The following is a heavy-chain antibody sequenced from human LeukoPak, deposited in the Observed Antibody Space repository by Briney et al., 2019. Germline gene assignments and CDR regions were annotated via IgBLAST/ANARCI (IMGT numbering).Heavy chain of an antibody. CDR1: GFTFSSYS. J-gene: IGHJ3*02. CDR3: ARNYYDILRILPTVLAFDI. V-gene: IGHV3-48*01. CDR2: ISSSSSTI. D-gene: IGHD3-22*01. Sequence: GGSLRLSCAASGFTFSSYSMNWVRQAPGKGLEWVSYISSSSSTIYYADSVKGRFTISRDNAKNSLYLQMNSLRAEDTAVYYCARNYYDILRILPTVLAFDIWGQGTMVTVSS.